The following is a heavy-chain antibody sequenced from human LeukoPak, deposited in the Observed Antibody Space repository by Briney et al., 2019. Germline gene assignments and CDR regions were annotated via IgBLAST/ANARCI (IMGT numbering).Heavy chain of an antibody. CDR1: GGSISSSSYY. J-gene: IGHJ6*03. CDR2: IYHSGST. CDR3: ARGPDGGYYYYYMDV. Sequence: SETLSLTCTVPGGSISSSSYYWGWIRQPPGKGLEWIGSIYHSGSTYYNPSLKSRVTISVDTSKNQFSLKLSSVTAADTAVYYCARGPDGGYYYYYMDVWGKGTTVTVSS. D-gene: IGHD3-10*01. V-gene: IGHV4-39*07.